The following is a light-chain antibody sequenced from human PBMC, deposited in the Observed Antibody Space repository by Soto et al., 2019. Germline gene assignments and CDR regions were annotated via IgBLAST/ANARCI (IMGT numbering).Light chain of an antibody. CDR1: SSNIGSNT. J-gene: IGLJ1*01. CDR3: QSYDSSLSAYV. Sequence: QSVLTQPPSASGTPGQRVTISCSGSSSNIGSNTVNWYQQLPGTAPKLLIYDSDNRPSGVPDRLSGSKSGTSASLAITGLQGEDEADYYCQSYDSSLSAYVFGTGTKVTVL. CDR2: DSD. V-gene: IGLV1-44*01.